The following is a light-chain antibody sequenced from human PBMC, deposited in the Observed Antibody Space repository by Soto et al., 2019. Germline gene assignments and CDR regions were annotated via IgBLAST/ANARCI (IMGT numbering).Light chain of an antibody. CDR2: PAS. Sequence: DIQMTQSPSSVSPSVGDRVTITCRASQGIDNWLAWYQQKPGKAPNLLIFPASTLQSGVPSRFSGSGSGTDFTLTISSLQPEDFATYSCQQANNFPITFGQGTRLEIK. V-gene: IGKV1D-12*01. CDR3: QQANNFPIT. CDR1: QGIDNW. J-gene: IGKJ5*01.